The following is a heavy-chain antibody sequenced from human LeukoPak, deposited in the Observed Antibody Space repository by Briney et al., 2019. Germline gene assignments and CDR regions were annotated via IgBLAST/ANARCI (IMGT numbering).Heavy chain of an antibody. CDR1: GGSFSGYY. CDR2: INHSGST. J-gene: IGHJ4*02. Sequence: SETLSLTFAVYGGSFSGYYWSWIRQTPGKGLEWIGDINHSGSTNYNPSLKSRVTISVDTSKNQFSLKLSSVTAADTAVYYCARSLYDEGYWGQGNLVTVSS. D-gene: IGHD3-22*01. CDR3: ARSLYDEGY. V-gene: IGHV4-34*01.